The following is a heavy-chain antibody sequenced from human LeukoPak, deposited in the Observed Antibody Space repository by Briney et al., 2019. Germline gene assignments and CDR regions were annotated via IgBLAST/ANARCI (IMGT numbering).Heavy chain of an antibody. J-gene: IGHJ4*02. CDR3: ARYRDDGDDLVYFDN. V-gene: IGHV1-2*02. D-gene: IGHD4-17*01. CDR2: INPNSGGT. CDR1: GYTFTGYY. Sequence: GASVKVSCKASGYTFTGYYLHWVRQAPGQGLEWMGWINPNSGGTNYAQSFQGRVTMTRDTSISTIYMELNRLRSDDTAVYYCARYRDDGDDLVYFDNWGQGTLVTVSS.